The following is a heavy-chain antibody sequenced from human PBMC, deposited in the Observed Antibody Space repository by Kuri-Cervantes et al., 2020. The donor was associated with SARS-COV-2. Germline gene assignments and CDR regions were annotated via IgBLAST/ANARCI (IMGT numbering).Heavy chain of an antibody. J-gene: IGHJ6*03. CDR3: AGFFYYDSSGFVANYYYMDV. CDR2: INHNGNT. Sequence: SETLSLTCAVYGGSFNNYYWSWVRQSPGKGLEWIGEINHNGNTNYNPSLKSRVTISVDTSKNQFSLKLSSVTAADTAVYYCAGFFYYDSSGFVANYYYMDVWGKGTTVTVSS. V-gene: IGHV4-34*01. CDR1: GGSFNNYY. D-gene: IGHD3-22*01.